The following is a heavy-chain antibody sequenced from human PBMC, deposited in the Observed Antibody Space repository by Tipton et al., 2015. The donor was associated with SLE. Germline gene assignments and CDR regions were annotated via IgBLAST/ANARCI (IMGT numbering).Heavy chain of an antibody. Sequence: SLRLSCAASGFTFSSYAMSWVRQAPGKGLEWVSAISGSGGSTYYADSVKGRFTISRDNSKNTLYLQMNSLRAEDTAVYYCARDPDLYGDYSSFDYWGQGTLVTVSS. CDR3: ARDPDLYGDYSSFDY. V-gene: IGHV3-23*01. J-gene: IGHJ4*02. CDR2: ISGSGGST. CDR1: GFTFSSYA. D-gene: IGHD4-17*01.